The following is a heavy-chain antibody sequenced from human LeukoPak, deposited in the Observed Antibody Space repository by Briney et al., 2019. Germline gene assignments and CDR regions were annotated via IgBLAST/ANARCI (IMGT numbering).Heavy chain of an antibody. Sequence: PGRSLRLSFAASGFTFSSYGMHWVRQAPGKGLEWVAVIWYDGSNKYYADSVKGRFTISRDNSKNTLYLQMNSLRAEDTAVYYCARDPGSLYYFDYWGQGTLVTVSS. CDR1: GFTFSSYG. V-gene: IGHV3-33*01. J-gene: IGHJ4*02. D-gene: IGHD3-10*01. CDR3: ARDPGSLYYFDY. CDR2: IWYDGSNK.